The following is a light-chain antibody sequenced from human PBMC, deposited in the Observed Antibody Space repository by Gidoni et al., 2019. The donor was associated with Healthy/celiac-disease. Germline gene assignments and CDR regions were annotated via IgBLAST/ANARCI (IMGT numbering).Light chain of an antibody. V-gene: IGKV1-17*01. CDR1: QGIRND. Sequence: IQMTQAPSSLSASVGDRVTITCRASQGIRNDLGWDQQKPGKATNRLIYAASSLQSGFPSRFSGSGYGTEFTLTISSLQPEVFVTYYCLQHHSYPFTFGGGTKVEIK. J-gene: IGKJ4*01. CDR2: AAS. CDR3: LQHHSYPFT.